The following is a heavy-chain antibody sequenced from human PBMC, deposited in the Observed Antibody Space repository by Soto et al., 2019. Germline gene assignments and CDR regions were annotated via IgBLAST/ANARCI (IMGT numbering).Heavy chain of an antibody. CDR1: GYTFTNYA. CDR3: ASPFIPGTAPDAFDI. CDR2: IDAGNADT. D-gene: IGHD1-1*01. Sequence: ASVKVSCTPSGYTFTNYAIHWVRQAPGQRLEWMGWIDAGNADTKYSQKFQGRVTITADESTSTAYMELSSLRSEDTAVYYCASPFIPGTAPDAFDIWGQGTMVTVSS. V-gene: IGHV1-3*01. J-gene: IGHJ3*02.